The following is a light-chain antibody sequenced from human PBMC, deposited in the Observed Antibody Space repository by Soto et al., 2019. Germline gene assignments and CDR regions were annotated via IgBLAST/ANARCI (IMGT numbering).Light chain of an antibody. Sequence: EIVLTQSPGTLSLSPGERATLSCRASQSVSSSYLAWYQQKPGQAPRLLIYGASSRATGIPDRFSGSGSGTDFTLSISRLEPEDFAVYYCQQYGSFTLGTFGQGTKVEIK. CDR2: GAS. CDR3: QQYGSFTLGT. J-gene: IGKJ1*01. V-gene: IGKV3-20*01. CDR1: QSVSSSY.